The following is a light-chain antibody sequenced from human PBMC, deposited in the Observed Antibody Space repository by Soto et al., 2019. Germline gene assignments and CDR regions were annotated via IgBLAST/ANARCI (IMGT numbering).Light chain of an antibody. J-gene: IGKJ2*01. Sequence: EIGVTQSPCTLSLSPGERATLSCRASQRVSSSYLAWYQQKPGQAPTLLIYAASSRATGIPDRFSGSGSVTDFTLTRSRLATEDFAVFYCQQYGISPYTFGQGTQLEIK. CDR1: QRVSSSY. CDR3: QQYGISPYT. CDR2: AAS. V-gene: IGKV3-20*01.